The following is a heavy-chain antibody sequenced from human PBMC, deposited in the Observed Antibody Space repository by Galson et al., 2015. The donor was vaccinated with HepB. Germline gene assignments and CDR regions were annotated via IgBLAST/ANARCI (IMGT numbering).Heavy chain of an antibody. Sequence: SVKVSCKASGGGPFSRNAISWVRQAPGQGLEWVGRITPFLDITNSAQKFQDRVTFTADKSTTTGYMELSSLRSEDTAVYYCAAARLGLDNDILTGYFNWGQGTLVTVSS. D-gene: IGHD3-9*01. CDR3: AAARLGLDNDILTGYFN. CDR2: ITPFLDIT. V-gene: IGHV1-69*04. CDR1: GGGPFSRNA. J-gene: IGHJ4*02.